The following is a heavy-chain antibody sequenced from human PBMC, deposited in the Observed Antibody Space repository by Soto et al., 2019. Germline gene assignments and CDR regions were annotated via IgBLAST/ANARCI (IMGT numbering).Heavy chain of an antibody. V-gene: IGHV4-39*01. J-gene: IGHJ4*02. CDR2: IYYSGST. CDR3: ARLTRHYDILTGYYPTNFDY. Sequence: QLQLQESGPGLVKPSETLSLTCTVSGGSISSSSYYWGWIRQPPGKGLEWIGSIYYSGSTYYNPSLKSRVTISLDTSKNQFSLKLSSVTAADTAVYYCARLTRHYDILTGYYPTNFDYWGQGTLVTVSS. CDR1: GGSISSSSYY. D-gene: IGHD3-9*01.